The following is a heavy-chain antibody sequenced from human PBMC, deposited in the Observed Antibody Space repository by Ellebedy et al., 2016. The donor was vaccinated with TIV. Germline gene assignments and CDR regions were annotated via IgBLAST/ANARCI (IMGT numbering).Heavy chain of an antibody. Sequence: GESLKISXAASGFTFSAYDMHWVRQLTGKGLEWVSGVGIFGDTYYPDSVEGRFTVSRDDARNSLYLQMNSLRAEDTAVYYCARGKENYGYDMDVWGKGTTITVSS. D-gene: IGHD5-18*01. CDR1: GFTFSAYD. V-gene: IGHV3-13*01. J-gene: IGHJ6*03. CDR3: ARGKENYGYDMDV. CDR2: VGIFGDT.